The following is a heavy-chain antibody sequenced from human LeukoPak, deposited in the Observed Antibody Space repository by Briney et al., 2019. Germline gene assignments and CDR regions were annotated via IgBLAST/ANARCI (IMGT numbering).Heavy chain of an antibody. CDR3: ARVGAVGGVFRAFDI. J-gene: IGHJ3*02. V-gene: IGHV1-2*02. CDR1: GYTFTGYY. Sequence: ASVKVSCKASGYTFTGYYMHWVRQAPGQGLEWMGWINPNSGGTNYAQKFQGRVTMTRDTSISTAYMELSRLRSDDTAVYYCARVGAVGGVFRAFDIWGQGTMVTVSS. CDR2: INPNSGGT. D-gene: IGHD3-16*01.